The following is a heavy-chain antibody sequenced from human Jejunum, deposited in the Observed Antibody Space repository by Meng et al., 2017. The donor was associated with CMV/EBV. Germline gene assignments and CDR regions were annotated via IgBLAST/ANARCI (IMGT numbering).Heavy chain of an antibody. CDR1: SNFA. CDR3: AKHPSSSWYGGWFDS. CDR2: IYSGVRGT. Sequence: SNFAMSWVRQRPGEGLEWVSVIYSGVRGTYYDTLYADSGKGRFTISRDNSRKTVYLQMNSLRAEDTAIYYCAKHPSSSWYGGWFDSWGQGTLVTVSS. V-gene: IGHV3-23*03. J-gene: IGHJ5*01. D-gene: IGHD6-13*01.